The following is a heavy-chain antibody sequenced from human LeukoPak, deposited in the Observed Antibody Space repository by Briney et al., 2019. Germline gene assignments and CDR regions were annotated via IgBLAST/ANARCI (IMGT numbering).Heavy chain of an antibody. D-gene: IGHD3-22*01. CDR2: IRSKAYGGTT. Sequence: PGGSLRLTCTASGFTFGDYTLSWVRQAPGKGLVWVGFIRSKAYGGTTEYAASVKGRFTISRDDSKSIAYLQMNSLKTEDTAVYYCTRGPFYDSTMDFQHWGQGTLVTVSS. CDR3: TRGPFYDSTMDFQH. CDR1: GFTFGDYT. J-gene: IGHJ1*01. V-gene: IGHV3-49*04.